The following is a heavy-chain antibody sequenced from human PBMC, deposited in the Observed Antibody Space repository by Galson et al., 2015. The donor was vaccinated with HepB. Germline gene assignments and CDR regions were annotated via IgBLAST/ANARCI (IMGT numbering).Heavy chain of an antibody. D-gene: IGHD4-17*01. CDR2: ISYDGSNK. J-gene: IGHJ3*02. CDR1: GFTFSSYG. Sequence: SLRLSCAASGFTFSSYGMHWVRQAPGKGLEWVAVISYDGSNKYYADSVKGRFTISRDSSKNTLYLQMNSLRAEDTAVYYCAKGDDYGDYDAFDIWGQGTMVTVSS. V-gene: IGHV3-30*18. CDR3: AKGDDYGDYDAFDI.